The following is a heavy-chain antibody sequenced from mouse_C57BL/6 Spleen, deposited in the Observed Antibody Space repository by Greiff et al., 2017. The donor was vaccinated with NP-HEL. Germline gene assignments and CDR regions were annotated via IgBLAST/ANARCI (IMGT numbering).Heavy chain of an antibody. CDR1: GYTFTDYN. V-gene: IGHV1-18*01. Sequence: EVQLQQSGPELVKPGASVKIPCKASGYTFTDYNMDWVKQSHGKSLEWIGDINPNNGGTIYNQKFKGKATLTVDKSSSTAYMELRSLTSEDTAVYYCARDGRGGYFDVWGTGTTVTVSS. CDR3: ARDGRGGYFDV. CDR2: INPNNGGT. J-gene: IGHJ1*03. D-gene: IGHD2-3*01.